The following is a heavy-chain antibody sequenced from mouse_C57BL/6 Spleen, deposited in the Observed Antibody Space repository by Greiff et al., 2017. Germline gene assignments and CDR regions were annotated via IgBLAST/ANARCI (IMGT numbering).Heavy chain of an antibody. V-gene: IGHV5-4*01. Sequence: EVQLVESGGGLVKPGGSLKLSCAASGFTFSSYAMSWVRQTPEKRLEWVATISDGGSYTYYPDNVKGRFTISRDNAKNNLYLQMSHLKSEDTAMYDCARDHYYGSSYEFAYWGQGTLVTVSA. D-gene: IGHD1-1*01. CDR3: ARDHYYGSSYEFAY. CDR1: GFTFSSYA. J-gene: IGHJ3*01. CDR2: ISDGGSYT.